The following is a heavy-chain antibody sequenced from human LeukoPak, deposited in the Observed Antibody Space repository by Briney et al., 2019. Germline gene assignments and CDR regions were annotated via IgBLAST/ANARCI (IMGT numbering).Heavy chain of an antibody. Sequence: LTGGSLRLSCAASGFTFSSYEMNWVRQAPGKGLEWVSYVSSSGSTIYYADSVKGRFTISRDNAKNSLYLQMNSLRAEDTAVYYCARTGYCSSTSCYADAFDIWGQGTMVTVSS. CDR1: GFTFSSYE. J-gene: IGHJ3*02. CDR3: ARTGYCSSTSCYADAFDI. D-gene: IGHD2-2*01. V-gene: IGHV3-48*03. CDR2: VSSSGSTI.